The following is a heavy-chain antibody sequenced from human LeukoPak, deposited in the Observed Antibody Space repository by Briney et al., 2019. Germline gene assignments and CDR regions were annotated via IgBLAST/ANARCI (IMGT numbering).Heavy chain of an antibody. Sequence: GASVKVSRKASGGTFSSYAISWVRQAPGQGLEWMGGIIPIFGTANYAQKFQGRVTITADESTSTAYMELSSLRSEDTAVYYCARVCSDYGDYDYWGQGTLVTVSS. J-gene: IGHJ4*02. CDR3: ARVCSDYGDYDY. CDR2: IIPIFGTA. CDR1: GGTFSSYA. D-gene: IGHD4-17*01. V-gene: IGHV1-69*01.